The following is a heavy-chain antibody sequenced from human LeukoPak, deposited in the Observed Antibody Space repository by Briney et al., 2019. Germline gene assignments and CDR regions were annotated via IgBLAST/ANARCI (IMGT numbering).Heavy chain of an antibody. CDR1: GYTFTSYG. CDR2: ISAYNGKT. V-gene: IGHV1-18*01. CDR3: ARDSMATHPYYYGMDV. J-gene: IGHJ6*02. Sequence: ASVNVSCKASGYTFTSYGISWVRQAPGQGREWMGWISAYNGKTNYAQKLQGRVTMTTDTSTSTAYMELRSLRSDDTAVYYCARDSMATHPYYYGMDVWGQGTTVTVSS. D-gene: IGHD5-24*01.